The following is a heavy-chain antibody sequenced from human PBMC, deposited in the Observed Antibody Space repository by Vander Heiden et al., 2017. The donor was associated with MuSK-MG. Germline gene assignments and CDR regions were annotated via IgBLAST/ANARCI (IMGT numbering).Heavy chain of an antibody. V-gene: IGHV3-7*03. Sequence: EVQPVESGGGLVQPGGSLRLSCAASGLTFGTYWMTWVRQAPGKGLEWVANIKQDGSEKYYVDSVKGRFTISRDNAQNSLYLQMNSLRAEDTAVYYCARSRSGFDYWGQGTLVTVSS. CDR2: IKQDGSEK. CDR1: GLTFGTYW. D-gene: IGHD1-26*01. CDR3: ARSRSGFDY. J-gene: IGHJ4*02.